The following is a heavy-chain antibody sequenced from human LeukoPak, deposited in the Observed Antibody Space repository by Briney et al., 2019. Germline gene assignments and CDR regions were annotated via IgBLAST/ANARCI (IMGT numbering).Heavy chain of an antibody. D-gene: IGHD2-2*01. CDR3: ATSPPVVPAAITAFDI. CDR2: IYTSGSTP. V-gene: IGHV4-59*10. Sequence: PSQTLSLTCAVSGGSINSYYWSWIRQSAGKGLEWIGRIYTSGSTPDYSPSLKSRVTMSIDTSKNQFSLQLSSVTAADTAVYSCATSPPVVPAAITAFDIWGQGTMVTVSS. J-gene: IGHJ3*02. CDR1: GGSINSYY.